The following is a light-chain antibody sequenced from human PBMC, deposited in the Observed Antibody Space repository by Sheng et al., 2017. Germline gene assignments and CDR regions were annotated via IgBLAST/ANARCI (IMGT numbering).Light chain of an antibody. CDR2: DTS. V-gene: IGKV3-20*01. Sequence: EIVLTQSPGTLSLSPGERATLSCRASQSFSSSYLAWYQHKPGQAPRLLIYDTSSRATGIPDRFSGSGYGTDFTLSISRLEPEDFAVYYCQHYGRSPFTFGPGTKVDVK. J-gene: IGKJ3*01. CDR3: QHYGRSPFT. CDR1: QSFSSSY.